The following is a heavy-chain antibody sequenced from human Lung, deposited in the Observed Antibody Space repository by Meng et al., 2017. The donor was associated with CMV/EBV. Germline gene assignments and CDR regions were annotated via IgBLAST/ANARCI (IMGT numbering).Heavy chain of an antibody. D-gene: IGHD1-26*01. J-gene: IGHJ4*02. V-gene: IGHV1-2*02. CDR3: ARGWSYPTLFDY. CDR1: VYTFTGYY. Sequence: QGERVQSGDEVKKPGASVKCSCKASVYTFTGYYMHWVRQAPGQGLEWMGWINPNSGGTNYAQKFQGRVTMTRDTSISTAYMELSRLRSDDTAVYYCARGWSYPTLFDYWGQGTLVTVSS. CDR2: INPNSGGT.